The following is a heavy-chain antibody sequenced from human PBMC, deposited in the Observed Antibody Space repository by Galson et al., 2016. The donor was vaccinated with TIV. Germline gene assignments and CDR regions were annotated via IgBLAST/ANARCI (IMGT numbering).Heavy chain of an antibody. CDR2: INPNNDDT. D-gene: IGHD2-8*01. CDR3: VRVKYGELSPFES. J-gene: IGHJ4*02. CDR1: GYTFTDYY. V-gene: IGHV1-2*06. Sequence: SVKASCKASGYTFTDYYMHWLRQAPGQGLEWLGRINPNNDDTDYAEKFQGRLTFTRDTSITTATMELSRLGSDDTAVYYCVRVKYGELSPFESWGQGTLVTVSS.